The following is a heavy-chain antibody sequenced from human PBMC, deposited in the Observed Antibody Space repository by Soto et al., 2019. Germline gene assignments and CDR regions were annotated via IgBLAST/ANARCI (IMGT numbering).Heavy chain of an antibody. Sequence: GASVKVSCKASGYTYTNYAIDWVRQAPGQRLEWMGWISADNGDTKLAQRFQGRVTMTTDRSTTTAYMELRGLRSDDTAAYLCATFSLFGSYCCPHYRYRPAVSGQGTTVPVSS. CDR2: ISADNGDT. J-gene: IGHJ6*02. V-gene: IGHV1-18*01. D-gene: IGHD3-3*01. CDR1: GYTYTNYA. CDR3: ATFSLFGSYCCPHYRYRPAV.